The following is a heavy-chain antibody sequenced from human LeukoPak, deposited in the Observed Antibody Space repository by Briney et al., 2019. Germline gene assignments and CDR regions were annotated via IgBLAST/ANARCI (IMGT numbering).Heavy chain of an antibody. CDR1: GGSISSYY. CDR3: ARAPPPQWELLRRREGGSEAFDI. CDR2: IYYSGST. Sequence: PSETLSLTCTVSGGSISSYYWSWIRQPPGKGLEWIGYIYYSGSTNHNPSLKSRVTISVDTSKNQFSLKLSSVTAADTAVYYCARAPPPQWELLRRREGGSEAFDIWGQGTMVTVSS. J-gene: IGHJ3*02. V-gene: IGHV4-59*01. D-gene: IGHD1-26*01.